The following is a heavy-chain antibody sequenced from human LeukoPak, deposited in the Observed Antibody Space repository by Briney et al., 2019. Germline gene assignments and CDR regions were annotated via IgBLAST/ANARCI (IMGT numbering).Heavy chain of an antibody. Sequence: GGSLRLSCAASGFTFSSYSMNWVRQAPGKGLEWVSYISISSNYIYYADSVKGRFTISRDNAKNSLYLQVNSLRAEDTAVYYCARGSRFGVVGRDAFDIWGQGTVVTVSS. CDR2: ISISSNYI. J-gene: IGHJ3*02. CDR3: ARGSRFGVVGRDAFDI. D-gene: IGHD3-3*01. V-gene: IGHV3-21*05. CDR1: GFTFSSYS.